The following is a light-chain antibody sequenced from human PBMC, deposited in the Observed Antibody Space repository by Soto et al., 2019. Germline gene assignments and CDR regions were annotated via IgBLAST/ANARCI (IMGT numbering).Light chain of an antibody. Sequence: DIQMTQSPSSLSASVGDRVTITCQASQNINNFLNWYQQKPGRAPKLLIYDASNLEAGVPSRFMGSGSGTDFTFTISRLPPEDIATYYCQQYENLPTFGQGTRLESK. J-gene: IGKJ5*01. CDR3: QQYENLPT. V-gene: IGKV1-33*01. CDR1: QNINNF. CDR2: DAS.